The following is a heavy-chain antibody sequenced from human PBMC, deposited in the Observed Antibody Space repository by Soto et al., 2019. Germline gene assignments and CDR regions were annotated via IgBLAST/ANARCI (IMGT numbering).Heavy chain of an antibody. D-gene: IGHD3-22*01. CDR2: LSGSGDST. Sequence: DVQLLVSGGGLVQPGGSLRLSCAASGFIFSAYGMAWVSQAPGKGLEWVSPLSGSGDSTYYADSVKERFNVSRDNSRNTLYLQMNSLRAEDTAVYYCAKAVWGYWYFDSWGQGAQVTVSS. CDR1: GFIFSAYG. V-gene: IGHV3-23*01. J-gene: IGHJ4*02. CDR3: AKAVWGYWYFDS.